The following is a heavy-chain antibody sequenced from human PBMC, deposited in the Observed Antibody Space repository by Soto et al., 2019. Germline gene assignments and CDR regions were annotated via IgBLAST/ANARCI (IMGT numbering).Heavy chain of an antibody. CDR2: IYPGDSDT. Sequence: GESLKISCKGSGYSFTSYWIGWVRQMPGKGLEWMGIIYPGDSDTRYSPSFQGQVTISADKSISTAYLQWSSLKASDTAMYYCARRVNIVATIESRAFDIWGQGTMVTVSS. CDR1: GYSFTSYW. V-gene: IGHV5-51*01. D-gene: IGHD5-12*01. J-gene: IGHJ3*02. CDR3: ARRVNIVATIESRAFDI.